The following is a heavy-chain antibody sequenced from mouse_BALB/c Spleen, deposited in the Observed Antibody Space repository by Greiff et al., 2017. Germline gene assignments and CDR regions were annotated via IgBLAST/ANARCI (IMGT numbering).Heavy chain of an antibody. CDR2: IWGDGST. V-gene: IGHV2-6-7*01. D-gene: IGHD1-1*01. CDR3: ARGFTTVVARYAMDY. CDR1: GFSLTGYG. Sequence: LMESGPGLVAPSQSLSITCTVSGFSLTGYGVNWVRQPPGKGLEWLGMIWGDGSTDYNSALKSRLSISKDNSKSQVFLKMNSLQTDDTARYYCARGFTTVVARYAMDYWGQGTSVTVSS. J-gene: IGHJ4*01.